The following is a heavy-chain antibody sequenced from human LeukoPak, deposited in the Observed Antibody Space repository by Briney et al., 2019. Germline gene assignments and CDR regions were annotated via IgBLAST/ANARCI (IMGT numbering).Heavy chain of an antibody. CDR3: AKENPVGGTNYFDY. D-gene: IGHD1-26*01. V-gene: IGHV3-23*01. Sequence: GGSLRLSCAASGFTFSRFPMSWLRQAPGKVLEWVSAITGGGDSIYYADSVKGRFTISRDNSKNTLYLQMNTLRAEDRAVYYCAKENPVGGTNYFDYWGQGTLVAVSS. CDR1: GFTFSRFP. CDR2: ITGGGDSI. J-gene: IGHJ4*02.